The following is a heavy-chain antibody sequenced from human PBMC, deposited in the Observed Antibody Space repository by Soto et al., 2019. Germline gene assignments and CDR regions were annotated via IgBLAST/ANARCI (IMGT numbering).Heavy chain of an antibody. CDR1: GGSISSGGYS. CDR2: IYYSGKT. D-gene: IGHD3-22*01. V-gene: IGHV4-39*01. CDR3: ARQLAYESSGYNFDS. Sequence: PSETLSLTCAVSGGSISSGGYSWAWIRQPPGKGLEWIGSIYYSGKTYYNPSLESRVTKSVDTSKNQFSLTLSSVTAADTAVYYCARQLAYESSGYNFDSWGQGTLVTVSS. J-gene: IGHJ4*02.